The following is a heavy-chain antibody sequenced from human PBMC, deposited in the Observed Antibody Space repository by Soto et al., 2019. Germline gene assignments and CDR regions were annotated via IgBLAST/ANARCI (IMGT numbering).Heavy chain of an antibody. J-gene: IGHJ4*02. D-gene: IGHD3-16*01. V-gene: IGHV4-59*01. CDR1: SASFSKYY. CDR3: ASVTFGAAVLAH. Sequence: PSETLSLTCTVSSASFSKYYWSWIRQPPGKGLEWIGYIYFNGNTNYNPPLKRRVTISIDTSKKQISLNLTSVTDADTAVYHCASVTFGAAVLAHWSQGTLVTVSS. CDR2: IYFNGNT.